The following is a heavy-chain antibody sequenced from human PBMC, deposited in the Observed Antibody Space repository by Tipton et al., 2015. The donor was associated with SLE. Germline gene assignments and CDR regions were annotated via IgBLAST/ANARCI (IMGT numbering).Heavy chain of an antibody. Sequence: QLVQSGAEVKKPGESLKISCKGSGYSFTSYWIGWIRQPPGKGLEWIGEINHSGSTNYNPSLKSRVTISVDTSKNQFSLKLSSVTAADTAVYYCADIYGDLGDYWGQGTLVTVSS. CDR3: ADIYGDLGDY. CDR2: INHSGST. V-gene: IGHV4-34*08. CDR1: GYSFTSYW. D-gene: IGHD4-17*01. J-gene: IGHJ4*02.